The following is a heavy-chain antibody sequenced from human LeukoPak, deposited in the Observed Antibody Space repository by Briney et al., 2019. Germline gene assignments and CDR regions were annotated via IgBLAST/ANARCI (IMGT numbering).Heavy chain of an antibody. D-gene: IGHD3-10*01. V-gene: IGHV3-43D*03. CDR3: AKGDSGHECSTHPPGAFDY. CDR1: GFTFDDYA. CDR2: TNWDGSRS. Sequence: QPGGSLRLSCVASGFTFDDYAMHWVRQVPGKGLEWVCLTNWDGSRSFCADSVKGRFTISRDNSKSSLFLEMDSLTPEDTALYYCAKGDSGHECSTHPPGAFDYWGQGTLVTVSS. J-gene: IGHJ4*02.